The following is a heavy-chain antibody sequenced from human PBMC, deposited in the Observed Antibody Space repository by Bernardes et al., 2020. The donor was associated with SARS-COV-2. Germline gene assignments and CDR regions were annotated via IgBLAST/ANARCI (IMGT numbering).Heavy chain of an antibody. CDR1: GYTFTSYG. CDR3: ARQLRFLEVHYYYYMDV. D-gene: IGHD3-3*01. V-gene: IGHV1-18*01. Sequence: ASVKVSCKASGYTFTSYGISWVRQAPGQGLEWMGWISAYNGNTNYAQKLQGRVTMTTDTSTSTAYMELRSLRSDDTAVYYCARQLRFLEVHYYYYMDVWGKGTTVTVSS. CDR2: ISAYNGNT. J-gene: IGHJ6*03.